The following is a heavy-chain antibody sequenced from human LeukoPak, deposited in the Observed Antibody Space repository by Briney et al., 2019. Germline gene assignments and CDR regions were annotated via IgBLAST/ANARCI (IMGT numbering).Heavy chain of an antibody. Sequence: SETLSLTCTVSGGSISSSSYYWGWIRQPPGKGLEWIGSIYYSGSTYYNPPLKSRVTISVDTSKNQFSLKLSSVTAADTAVYYCARQVISYYTIDYWGQGTLVTVSS. CDR1: GGSISSSSYY. V-gene: IGHV4-39*01. D-gene: IGHD3-22*01. J-gene: IGHJ4*02. CDR2: IYYSGST. CDR3: ARQVISYYTIDY.